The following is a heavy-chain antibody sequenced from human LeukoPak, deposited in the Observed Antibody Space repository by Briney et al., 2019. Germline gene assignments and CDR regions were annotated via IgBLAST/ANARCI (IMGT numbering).Heavy chain of an antibody. D-gene: IGHD6-19*01. Sequence: GGSLRLSCAASGFTFSNAWMSWVRQAPGKGLEWVGRIKSKTDGGTTDYAAPVKGRFTISRDDSKNTLYLQMNSLKTEDTAVYYCTTSVSSGWYRYYFDYWGQGTLVTVSS. V-gene: IGHV3-15*01. CDR1: GFTFSNAW. J-gene: IGHJ4*02. CDR3: TTSVSSGWYRYYFDY. CDR2: IKSKTDGGTT.